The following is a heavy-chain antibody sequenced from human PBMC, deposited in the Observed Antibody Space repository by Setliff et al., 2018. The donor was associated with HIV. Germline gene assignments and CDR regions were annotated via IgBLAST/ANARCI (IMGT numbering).Heavy chain of an antibody. J-gene: IGHJ4*02. CDR1: GGSISSGNYY. V-gene: IGHV4-31*03. CDR2: IYYSGAT. CDR3: ARFDHASIDY. D-gene: IGHD2-2*01. Sequence: TLSLTCTVSGGSISSGNYYWNWIRQHPGKGLEWIGYIYYSGATYYNPSLKSRVTLSIDTSMNQFSLNLSSVTAADTAVYYCARFDHASIDYWGQGTLVTVS.